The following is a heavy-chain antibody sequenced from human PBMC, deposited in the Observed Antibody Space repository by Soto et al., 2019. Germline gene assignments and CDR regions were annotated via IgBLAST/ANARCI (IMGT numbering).Heavy chain of an antibody. V-gene: IGHV2-5*02. D-gene: IGHD3-10*01. Sequence: ITLKESGPTLVKPTQTLTLTCTFSGFSLNTGGVGVGWVRQPRGKAMEWLALIYWDDDERYRPSLRSRLNITXDXXXHXXVLTMSNMDPEDTATYYCVRNWRYYGGDYYYGMDAWGQGTTVTVSS. CDR3: VRNWRYYGGDYYYGMDA. CDR2: IYWDDDE. CDR1: GFSLNTGGVG. J-gene: IGHJ6*02.